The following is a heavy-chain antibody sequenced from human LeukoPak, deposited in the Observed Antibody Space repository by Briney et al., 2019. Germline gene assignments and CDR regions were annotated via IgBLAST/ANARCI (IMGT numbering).Heavy chain of an antibody. D-gene: IGHD2-15*01. J-gene: IGHJ4*02. Sequence: ASVKVSCKASGYTFTSYGISWVRQAPGQGLEWMVWISAYNGNTNYAQKLQGRVTMTTDTSTSTAYMELRSLRSDDTAVYYCARDRYCSGGRCYSFLFDYWGQGTLVTVSS. V-gene: IGHV1-18*01. CDR1: GYTFTSYG. CDR2: ISAYNGNT. CDR3: ARDRYCSGGRCYSFLFDY.